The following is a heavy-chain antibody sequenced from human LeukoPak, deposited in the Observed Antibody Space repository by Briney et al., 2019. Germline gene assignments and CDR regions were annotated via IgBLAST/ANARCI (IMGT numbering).Heavy chain of an antibody. D-gene: IGHD2-21*02. CDR3: AEVLFTAPSHFFDY. Sequence: GGSLRLSCAASGFTFSSYAMNWVRQAPGKGLEWVSAISGSGGGTYYADSVEGRFTVSRDNSKSTLSLQMNRLRVEDTAVYFCAEVLFTAPSHFFDYWGQGTLVSVSS. CDR2: ISGSGGGT. J-gene: IGHJ4*02. V-gene: IGHV3-23*01. CDR1: GFTFSSYA.